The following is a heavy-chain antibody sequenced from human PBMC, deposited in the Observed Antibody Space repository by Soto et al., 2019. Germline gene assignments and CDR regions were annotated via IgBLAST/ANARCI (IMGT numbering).Heavy chain of an antibody. CDR1: GFTFSSYA. J-gene: IGHJ3*02. CDR2: ISGSGGST. Sequence: EVQLLESGGGLVQPGGSLRLSCAASGFTFSSYAMSWVRQAPGKGLEWVSAISGSGGSTYYADSVKGRFTISRDNSKNPLYLEMNSLRAEDTAVYYCAKRLGWEDAFDIWGQGTMVTVSS. CDR3: AKRLGWEDAFDI. D-gene: IGHD1-26*01. V-gene: IGHV3-23*01.